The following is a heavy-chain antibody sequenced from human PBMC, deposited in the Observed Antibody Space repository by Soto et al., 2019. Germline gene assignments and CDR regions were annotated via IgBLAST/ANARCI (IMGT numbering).Heavy chain of an antibody. CDR3: AGDRANPSKPNNCFDP. D-gene: IGHD3-10*01. Sequence: GASVKVSCKASGYTFTSYAMHWVRQAPGQRLEWMGWINAGNGNTKYSQKFQGRVTITRDTSASTAYMELSSLRSEDTAVYYCAGDRANPSKPNNCFDPWGQGTLVTVSS. J-gene: IGHJ5*02. V-gene: IGHV1-3*01. CDR2: INAGNGNT. CDR1: GYTFTSYA.